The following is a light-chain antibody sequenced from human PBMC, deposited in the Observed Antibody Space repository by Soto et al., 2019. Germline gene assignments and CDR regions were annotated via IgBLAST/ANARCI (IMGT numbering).Light chain of an antibody. CDR3: QQSYSTPWT. J-gene: IGKJ1*01. V-gene: IGKV1-39*01. CDR2: AAS. CDR1: QSISSY. Sequence: DIQMTQSPSSLSASVGDRVTITCRASQSISSYLNWHQQKPGKAPKLLICAASSLQSGVPSRFSGSGSGTDFTLTISSLQPEDFATYYCQQSYSTPWTFGQGTKVEIK.